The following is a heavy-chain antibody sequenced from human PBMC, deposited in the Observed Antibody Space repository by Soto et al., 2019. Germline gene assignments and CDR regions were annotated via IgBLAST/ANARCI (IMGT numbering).Heavy chain of an antibody. J-gene: IGHJ5*02. V-gene: IGHV3-53*02. CDR1: GFTVSSNY. CDR3: ARERDGHNPNWFDL. D-gene: IGHD2-8*01. CDR2: IYSGGST. Sequence: EVQVVETGGGLIQPGGSLRLSCAVSGFTVSSNYMSWVRQPPGKGPEWVSDIYSGGSTYYADSVKGRFTISRDNSKNTLYLQMNSLRAEDTAVYYCARERDGHNPNWFDLWGQGTLVTVPS.